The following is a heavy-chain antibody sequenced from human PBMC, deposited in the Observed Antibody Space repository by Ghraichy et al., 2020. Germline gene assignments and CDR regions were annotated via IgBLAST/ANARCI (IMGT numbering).Heavy chain of an antibody. V-gene: IGHV6-1*01. CDR1: GDSVSSNSVA. J-gene: IGHJ4*02. Sequence: SQTLSLTCAISGDSVSSNSVAWNWIRQSPSRGLEWLGRTYYRSKWSKNYAISVKSRININADTSKNQFSLQLNSVTPEDTAVYYCARGDQDFDYWGQGTLVTVSS. CDR3: ARGDQDFDY. CDR2: TYYRSKWSK.